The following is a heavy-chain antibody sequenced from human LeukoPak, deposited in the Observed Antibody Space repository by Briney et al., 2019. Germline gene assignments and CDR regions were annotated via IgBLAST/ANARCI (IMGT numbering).Heavy chain of an antibody. J-gene: IGHJ6*02. Sequence: ASVKVSCKASGDTFTIYYMHWVRHAPGQGLEWMGIINHSGGSTSYAQKFQGSVTMRRDTYTRTVYMELSSLRSEDTAVYYCARAKRDYYYGMDVWGQGTTVTVSS. CDR2: INHSGGST. CDR3: ARAKRDYYYGMDV. CDR1: GDTFTIYY. V-gene: IGHV1-46*01.